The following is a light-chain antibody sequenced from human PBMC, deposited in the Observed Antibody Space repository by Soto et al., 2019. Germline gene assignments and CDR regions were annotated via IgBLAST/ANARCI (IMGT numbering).Light chain of an antibody. J-gene: IGKJ1*01. V-gene: IGKV3-20*01. Sequence: EIVLTQSPAALSLSPGGRATLSCRVSQSINIYLAWYQQKPGQAPRILIYGATTRATGIPDRFSGSESGTDFTLTISRLEPEDSAVYYCQQYSSVWSFGQGTKVDIK. CDR3: QQYSSVWS. CDR2: GAT. CDR1: QSINIY.